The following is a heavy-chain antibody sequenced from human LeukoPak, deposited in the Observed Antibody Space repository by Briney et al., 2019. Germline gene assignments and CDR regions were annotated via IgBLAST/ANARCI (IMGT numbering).Heavy chain of an antibody. Sequence: GASVKVSCKASGYTFRDYGISWVRQAPGQGLEWMGWINTNTGNPTYAQGFTGRFVFSLDTSVSTAYLQISSLKAEDTAVYYCARQRGGRSSSWVHWGQGTLVTVSS. D-gene: IGHD6-13*01. CDR2: INTNTGNP. CDR3: ARQRGGRSSSWVH. J-gene: IGHJ4*02. V-gene: IGHV7-4-1*02. CDR1: GYTFRDYG.